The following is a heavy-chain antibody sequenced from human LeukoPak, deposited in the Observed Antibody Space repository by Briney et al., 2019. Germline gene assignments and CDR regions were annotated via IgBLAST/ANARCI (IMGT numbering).Heavy chain of an antibody. CDR2: VDSDGSST. CDR1: GFSFNNYW. CDR3: ARGITLFGVVNDAFDV. Sequence: GGSLRLSCEASGFSFNNYWMHWVRQAPGKGLAWVSRVDSDGSSTTYADSVKGRFTISRDDAKNTLYLQMNSLRADDTAVYYCARGITLFGVVNDAFDVWGQGAVVTVSS. V-gene: IGHV3-74*01. J-gene: IGHJ3*01. D-gene: IGHD3-3*01.